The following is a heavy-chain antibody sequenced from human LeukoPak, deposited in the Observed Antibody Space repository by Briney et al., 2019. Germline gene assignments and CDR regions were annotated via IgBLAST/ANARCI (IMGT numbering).Heavy chain of an antibody. D-gene: IGHD4-17*01. V-gene: IGHV3-53*01. J-gene: IGHJ3*02. Sequence: GGSLRLSCAASGFTVSSNYMSWVRQAPGEGLEWVSVIYSGGSTYYADSVKGRFTISRDNSKNTLYLQMNSLRAEDTAVYYCARGYEDDYGDYGQAFDIWGQGTMVTVSS. CDR2: IYSGGST. CDR1: GFTVSSNY. CDR3: ARGYEDDYGDYGQAFDI.